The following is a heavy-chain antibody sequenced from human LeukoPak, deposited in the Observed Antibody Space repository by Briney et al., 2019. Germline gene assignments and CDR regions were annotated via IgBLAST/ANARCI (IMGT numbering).Heavy chain of an antibody. J-gene: IGHJ6*03. D-gene: IGHD6-6*01. CDR3: ARDKTSSSSSDYYYYMDV. Sequence: PGGSLRLSCAASGFTVSSNYMSWVRQAPGKGLEWVSVIYSGGSTYYADSVRGRFTISRDNSKNTLYLQMNSLRAEDTAVYYCARDKTSSSSSDYYYYMDVWGKGTTVTVSS. CDR2: IYSGGST. V-gene: IGHV3-53*01. CDR1: GFTVSSNY.